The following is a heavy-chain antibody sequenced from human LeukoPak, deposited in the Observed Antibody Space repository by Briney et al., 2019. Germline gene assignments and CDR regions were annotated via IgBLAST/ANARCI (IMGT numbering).Heavy chain of an antibody. CDR2: INPNSGGT. V-gene: IGHV1-2*02. Sequence: APVKVSCKASGYTFTGYYMHWVRQAPGQGREWMGWINPNSGGTNYAQKFQGRVTMTRDTSISTAYMELSRLRSDDTAVYYCARDGGYGDLYYYYMDVWGKGTTVTVSS. CDR3: ARDGGYGDLYYYYMDV. D-gene: IGHD4-17*01. J-gene: IGHJ6*03. CDR1: GYTFTGYY.